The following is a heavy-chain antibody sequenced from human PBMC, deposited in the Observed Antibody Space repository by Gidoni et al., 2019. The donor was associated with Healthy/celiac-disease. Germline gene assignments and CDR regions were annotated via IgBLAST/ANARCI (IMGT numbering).Heavy chain of an antibody. V-gene: IGHV3-33*01. CDR1: GCSLSSYG. D-gene: IGHD4-4*01. CDR2: IWYDGSNK. J-gene: IGHJ4*02. CDR3: ARARRVTPKSPFDY. Sequence: QVQPVESGGGVVQPGRSLRLPWAASGCSLSSYGMHWVRQAPGEGLGWVAVIWYDGSNKYYADSVQGRFTISRDNSKNTLYLQMNSLRAEDTAVYYCARARRVTPKSPFDYWGQGTLVTVSS.